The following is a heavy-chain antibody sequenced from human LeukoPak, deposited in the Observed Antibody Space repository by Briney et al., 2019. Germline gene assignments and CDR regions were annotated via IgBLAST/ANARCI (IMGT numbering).Heavy chain of an antibody. V-gene: IGHV3-21*01. J-gene: IGHJ4*02. CDR1: GFTFSSYS. CDR3: AREVGRRFDY. CDR2: ISSSSSYI. Sequence: PGGSLRLSCAASGFTFSSYSMNWVRQAPGKGLEWVSSISSSSSYIYYADSVKGRFSISRDNAKNSLYLQMNSLRAEDTAVYYCAREVGRRFDYWGQGTLVTVSS. D-gene: IGHD1-26*01.